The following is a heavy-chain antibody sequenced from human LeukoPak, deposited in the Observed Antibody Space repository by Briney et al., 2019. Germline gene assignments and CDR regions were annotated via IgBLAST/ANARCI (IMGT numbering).Heavy chain of an antibody. CDR3: ARLEGTGYRGGWFDP. CDR2: ITPNSGGT. CDR1: GYTFTDYY. V-gene: IGHV1-2*02. J-gene: IGHJ5*02. D-gene: IGHD3-9*01. Sequence: ASVKVSCKASGYTFTDYYIHWVRQAPGQGLEWMGWITPNSGGTNYAQKFQGRVTMTRDTSISTASLELRSLTSDDTAVYYCARLEGTGYRGGWFDPWGQGSLVTVSA.